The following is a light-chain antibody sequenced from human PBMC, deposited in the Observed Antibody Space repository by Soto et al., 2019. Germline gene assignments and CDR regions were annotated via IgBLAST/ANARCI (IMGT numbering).Light chain of an antibody. CDR1: SSDVGGYNY. J-gene: IGLJ3*02. CDR3: CSYSGSHTPWV. CDR2: DVN. V-gene: IGLV2-11*01. Sequence: QSVLTQPRSVSGSPGQSVTISCTGTSSDVGGYNYVSWYQQHPGKAPKLMIYDVNKWPSGVPDRFSGSKSANTASLTISGLQAEDEADYHCCSYSGSHTPWVFGGGTKLTVL.